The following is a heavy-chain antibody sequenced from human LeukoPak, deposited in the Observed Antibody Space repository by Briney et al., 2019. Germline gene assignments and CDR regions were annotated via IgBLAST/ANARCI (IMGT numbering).Heavy chain of an antibody. Sequence: GGSLRLSCAASGFPFNSYAMTWIGQPAGKGLEWVSAISGSGGSTYYADSVKGRFTISRDNSNSKLYLQMNSLRGEDSAVYFCGKAFNQVVPAGVPPNLFYAWGQGTLVTVSS. CDR1: GFPFNSYA. D-gene: IGHD2-2*01. CDR3: GKAFNQVVPAGVPPNLFYA. V-gene: IGHV3-23*01. CDR2: ISGSGGST. J-gene: IGHJ5*02.